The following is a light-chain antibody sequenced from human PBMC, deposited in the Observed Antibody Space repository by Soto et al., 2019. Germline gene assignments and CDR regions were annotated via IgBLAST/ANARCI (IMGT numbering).Light chain of an antibody. CDR2: GAS. V-gene: IGKV3-20*01. CDR3: QRYGGPSWT. CDR1: QSVGSTY. Sequence: EIVLTQSPGTLSLSPGERATLSCRASQSVGSTYLAWYQQKPGQAPRLLIFGASSRATGIPDRFSGSGSGTDFTLTISRLEPDDFAVYYCQRYGGPSWTFGQGTKVDIK. J-gene: IGKJ1*01.